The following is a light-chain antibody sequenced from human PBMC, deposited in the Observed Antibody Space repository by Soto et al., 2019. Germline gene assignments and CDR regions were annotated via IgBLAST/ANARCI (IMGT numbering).Light chain of an antibody. Sequence: DIQMTQSPSSLSASVGDRVTITCRASQSISSYLNWYQQKPGKAPKLVIYAASSLQSGVPSRFSGSGSGTDFTLTISSLQPEDCATYYCQQSYNTPITFGQGTRLEIK. J-gene: IGKJ5*01. CDR2: AAS. CDR1: QSISSY. V-gene: IGKV1-39*01. CDR3: QQSYNTPIT.